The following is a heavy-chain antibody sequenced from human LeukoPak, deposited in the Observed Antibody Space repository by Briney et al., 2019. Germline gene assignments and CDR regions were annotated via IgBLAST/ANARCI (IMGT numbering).Heavy chain of an antibody. Sequence: GASVKVSCKASGGTFSSYAISWVRQAPGQGLEWMGRIIPILGIANYAQKFQGRVTITADKSTSTAYMELSSLRSEDTAVYYCAREDFVVGGNTYYYYYMDVWGKGITVIVSS. D-gene: IGHD2-21*01. CDR3: AREDFVVGGNTYYYYYMDV. V-gene: IGHV1-69*04. CDR2: IIPILGIA. J-gene: IGHJ6*03. CDR1: GGTFSSYA.